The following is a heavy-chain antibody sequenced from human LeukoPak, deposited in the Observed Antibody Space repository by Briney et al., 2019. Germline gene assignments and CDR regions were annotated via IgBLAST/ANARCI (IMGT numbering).Heavy chain of an antibody. J-gene: IGHJ3*02. CDR2: ISSSSSTI. CDR1: GFTFSSYR. D-gene: IGHD3-10*01. CDR3: AKERARGVVFLM. Sequence: PGGSLRLSCAASGFTFSSYRMNWVRQAPGKGLEWVSYISSSSSTIYYADSVKGRFTISRDNAKNSLYLQMNSLRDEDTAVYYGAKERARGVVFLMWAKGTMVTVCS. V-gene: IGHV3-48*02.